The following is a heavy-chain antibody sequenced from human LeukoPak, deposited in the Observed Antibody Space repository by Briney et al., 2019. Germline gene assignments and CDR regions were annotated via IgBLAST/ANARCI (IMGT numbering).Heavy chain of an antibody. CDR2: ITGSTYST. CDR1: GFIFSSYG. J-gene: IGHJ6*03. D-gene: IGHD2-15*01. Sequence: GGSLRLSCAASGFIFSSYGMSWVRQAPGGGLEWISAITGSTYSTYYADSVRGRFTISRDNSKNTLYLQMNSLRAEDTAIYYCAKNGDRGAYCSGGSCYPYYYYYMDVWGKGTTVTISS. V-gene: IGHV3-23*01. CDR3: AKNGDRGAYCSGGSCYPYYYYYMDV.